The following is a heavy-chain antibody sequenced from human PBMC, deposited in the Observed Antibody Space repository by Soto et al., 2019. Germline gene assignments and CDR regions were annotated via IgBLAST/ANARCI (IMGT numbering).Heavy chain of an antibody. CDR2: IYPGDSDT. V-gene: IGHV5-51*01. Sequence: GESLKISCKGSGYSFTSYWIGWVRQMPGKGLEWMGIIYPGDSDTRYSPSFQGQVTISADKSISTAYLQWSSLKASDTAMYYCARHAQYYDILTGFVDYWGQGTLVTVSS. J-gene: IGHJ4*02. CDR3: ARHAQYYDILTGFVDY. CDR1: GYSFTSYW. D-gene: IGHD3-9*01.